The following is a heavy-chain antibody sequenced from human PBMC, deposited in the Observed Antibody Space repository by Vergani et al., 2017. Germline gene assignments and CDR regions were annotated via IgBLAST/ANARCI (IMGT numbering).Heavy chain of an antibody. Sequence: QVQLQQWGAGLLKPSETLSLTCAVYGGSFSGYYWSWIRQPPGKGLEWIGEINHSGSTNYNPSLKSRVTISVDTSKNQFSLKLSSVTAADTAVYYCARRGYGSGSYYKIGYYYMDVWGKGTTVTVSS. CDR1: GGSFSGYY. CDR2: INHSGST. D-gene: IGHD3-10*01. J-gene: IGHJ6*03. CDR3: ARRGYGSGSYYKIGYYYMDV. V-gene: IGHV4-34*01.